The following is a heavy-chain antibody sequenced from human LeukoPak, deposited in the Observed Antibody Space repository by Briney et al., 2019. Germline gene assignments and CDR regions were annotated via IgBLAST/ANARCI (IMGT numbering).Heavy chain of an antibody. CDR3: ARGGGSYSDDAFDI. D-gene: IGHD1-26*01. CDR1: GGTFSSYA. J-gene: IGHJ3*02. CDR2: IIPIFGIA. Sequence: GSSVKVSCKASGGTFSSYAISWVRQAPGQVLEWMGRIIPIFGIANYAQKFQGRVTITADKSTSTAYMELSSLRSEDTAVYYCARGGGSYSDDAFDIWGQGTMVTVSS. V-gene: IGHV1-69*04.